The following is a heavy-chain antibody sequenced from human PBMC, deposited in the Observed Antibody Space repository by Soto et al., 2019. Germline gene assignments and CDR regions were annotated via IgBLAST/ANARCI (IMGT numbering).Heavy chain of an antibody. CDR2: ISYDGSNK. D-gene: IGHD3-22*01. V-gene: IGHV3-30*18. Sequence: QVQLVESGGGVIQPGRSLRLSCAASGFTFTTYGMHWVRQAPGKGLEWVSVISYDGSNKYYADSVEGRFTISRDNSKRTLYIQMISLRHEDTAVYYCAKDSYDSTCVFDYWGQGTLVTVSS. CDR3: AKDSYDSTCVFDY. CDR1: GFTFTTYG. J-gene: IGHJ4*02.